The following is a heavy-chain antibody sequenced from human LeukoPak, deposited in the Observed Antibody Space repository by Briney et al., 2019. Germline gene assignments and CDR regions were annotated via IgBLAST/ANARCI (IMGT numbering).Heavy chain of an antibody. CDR2: INPNSGGT. J-gene: IGHJ4*02. V-gene: IGHV1-2*02. Sequence: GGSLRRSCVASGFTFSSYGMHWVRQAPGQGLEWMGWINPNSGGTNYAQKFQGRVTMTRDTSISTAYMELSRLRSDDTAVYYCARSPYYYDSSGSNAVDFDYWGQGTLVTVSS. CDR1: GFTFSSYG. CDR3: ARSPYYYDSSGSNAVDFDY. D-gene: IGHD3-22*01.